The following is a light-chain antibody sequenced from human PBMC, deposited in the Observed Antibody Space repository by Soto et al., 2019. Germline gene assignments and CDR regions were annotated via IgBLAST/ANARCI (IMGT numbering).Light chain of an antibody. V-gene: IGLV2-23*01. CDR1: SSDVGSHNL. CDR2: EAS. CDR3: SSYVGSSTLV. Sequence: QSVLTQPASVSGSPGQSITISCTGTSSDVGSHNLVSWFQQHPGKVPTLMIYEASKRPSGVSNRFSGSKSGNTASLTISGLQAEDEADYYCSSYVGSSTLVFGGGTKLTVL. J-gene: IGLJ2*01.